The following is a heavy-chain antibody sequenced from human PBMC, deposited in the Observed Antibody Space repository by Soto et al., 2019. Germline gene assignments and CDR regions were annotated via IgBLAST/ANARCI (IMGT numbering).Heavy chain of an antibody. Sequence: EVQLVESGGGLIQPGGSLRLSCAASGFTVSSNYMSWVRQAPGKGLEWVSVIYSGGSTYYADSVKGRFTISRDNSKLTXXLQMNSLRAEDTAVYYCARDHYCSGGSCYDHAFDIWGQGTMVTVSS. J-gene: IGHJ3*02. D-gene: IGHD2-15*01. CDR1: GFTVSSNY. V-gene: IGHV3-53*01. CDR2: IYSGGST. CDR3: ARDHYCSGGSCYDHAFDI.